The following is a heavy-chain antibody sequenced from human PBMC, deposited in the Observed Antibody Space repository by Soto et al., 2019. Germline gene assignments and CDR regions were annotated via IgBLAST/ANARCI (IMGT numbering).Heavy chain of an antibody. CDR1: GYTFTGYY. J-gene: IGHJ5*02. Sequence: EASVKVSCKASGYTFTGYYMHWVRQAPGQGLEWMGWINPNSGGTNYAQKFQGWVTMTRDTSISTAYMELSRLRSDDTAVYYCARSAYDILTGSFDHWGQGTLVTVSS. V-gene: IGHV1-2*04. CDR2: INPNSGGT. CDR3: ARSAYDILTGSFDH. D-gene: IGHD3-9*01.